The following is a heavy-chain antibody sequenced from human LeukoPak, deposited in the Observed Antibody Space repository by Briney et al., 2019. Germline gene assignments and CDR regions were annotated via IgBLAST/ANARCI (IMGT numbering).Heavy chain of an antibody. D-gene: IGHD3-10*01. CDR3: ARWGETSALRVHAFDI. Sequence: KPSETLSLTCTVSGDSISSYYWNWIRQPPRKGLEWIGYGHYTGSTNYNPSLKSRVTFSVDASKNQFSLKLTSVTAADTAVYYCARWGETSALRVHAFDIWGQGTMVTVSS. CDR1: GDSISSYY. V-gene: IGHV4-59*01. J-gene: IGHJ3*02. CDR2: GHYTGST.